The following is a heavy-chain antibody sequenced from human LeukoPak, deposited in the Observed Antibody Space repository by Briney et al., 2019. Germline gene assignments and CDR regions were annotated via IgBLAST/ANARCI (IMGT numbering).Heavy chain of an antibody. V-gene: IGHV4-59*01. CDR3: AGTYYDFWSGYSQNYYYYGMDV. Sequence: PSETLSLTCTVSGGSISSYYWSWIRQPPGKGLEWIGYIYYSGSTNYNPSLKSRVTISVDTSKNQFSLKLGSVTAADTAVYYCAGTYYDFWSGYSQNYYYYGMDVWGQGTTVTVSS. CDR1: GGSISSYY. J-gene: IGHJ6*02. D-gene: IGHD3-3*01. CDR2: IYYSGST.